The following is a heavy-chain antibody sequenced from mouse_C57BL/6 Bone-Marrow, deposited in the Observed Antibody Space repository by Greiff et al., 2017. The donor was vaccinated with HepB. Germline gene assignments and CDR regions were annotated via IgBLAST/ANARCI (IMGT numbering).Heavy chain of an antibody. V-gene: IGHV1-55*01. CDR3: ARGPTLFYYDYDENWFAY. Sequence: QVQLQQPGAELVKPGVSVKMSCKASGYTFTSYWITWVKQRPGQGLEWIGDIYPGSGSTNYNEKFKSKATLTVDTSSSTAYMQLSSLTSEDSAVYYCARGPTLFYYDYDENWFAYWGQGTLVTVSA. D-gene: IGHD2-4*01. CDR2: IYPGSGST. J-gene: IGHJ3*01. CDR1: GYTFTSYW.